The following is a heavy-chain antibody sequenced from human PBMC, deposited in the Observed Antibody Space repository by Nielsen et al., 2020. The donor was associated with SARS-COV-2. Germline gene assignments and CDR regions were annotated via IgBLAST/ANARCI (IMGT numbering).Heavy chain of an antibody. Sequence: GGSLRLSCVGSGFNFNNFAMNWVRQAPGKGLEWVSGINWNGGSTGYADSVKGRFTISRDNAKNSLYLQMNSLRAEDTALYHCASALGAWGQGALVTVSS. CDR1: GFNFNNFA. CDR3: ASALGA. CDR2: INWNGGST. V-gene: IGHV3-20*01. J-gene: IGHJ5*02.